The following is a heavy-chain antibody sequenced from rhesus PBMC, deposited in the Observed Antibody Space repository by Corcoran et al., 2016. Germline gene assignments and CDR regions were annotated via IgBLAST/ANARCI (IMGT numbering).Heavy chain of an antibody. CDR2: IYGNGSST. CDR1: GGSISSSY. Sequence: QLQLQESGPGLVKPSETLSVTCAVSGGSISSSYWSWIRQAPGKGLELIGYIYGNGSSTHYNPSLKSRFILSVDTSKNQLSLKLSSVTAADTAVYYCARGSRYYYFDYWGQGVLVTVSS. CDR3: ARGSRYYYFDY. D-gene: IGHD1-44*02. V-gene: IGHV4-169*01. J-gene: IGHJ4*01.